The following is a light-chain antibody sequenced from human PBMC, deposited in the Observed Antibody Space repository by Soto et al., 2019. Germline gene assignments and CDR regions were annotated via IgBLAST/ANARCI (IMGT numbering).Light chain of an antibody. CDR3: QKTYSTPFT. Sequence: DIQMTQSPSSLSASVGDRVTITCRASQTISNYLNWYQEKPGKAPKLLIYAASNLQSGVPSRFSGSGSGTESNFTISTLQPEDFATYYCQKTYSTPFTFGPGTNVDI. J-gene: IGKJ3*01. CDR2: AAS. CDR1: QTISNY. V-gene: IGKV1-39*01.